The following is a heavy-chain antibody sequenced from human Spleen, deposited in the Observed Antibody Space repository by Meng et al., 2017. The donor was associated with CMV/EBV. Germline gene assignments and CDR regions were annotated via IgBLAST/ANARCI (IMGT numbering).Heavy chain of an antibody. V-gene: IGHV1-2*02. CDR2: INPNSGGT. D-gene: IGHD2-21*01. Sequence: ASVKVSCKASGYTFTGYYMHWVRQAPGQGLEWMGWINPNSGGTNYAQKFQGRVTMTRDTSISTAYMELSRLRSDDTAVYYCARDISGTYCGGDCYSDAFDIWGQGTMVTVSS. CDR1: GYTFTGYY. J-gene: IGHJ3*02. CDR3: ARDISGTYCGGDCYSDAFDI.